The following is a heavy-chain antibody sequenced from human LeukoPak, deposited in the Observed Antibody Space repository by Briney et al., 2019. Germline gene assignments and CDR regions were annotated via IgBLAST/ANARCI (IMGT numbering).Heavy chain of an antibody. CDR1: GFSVSSYE. Sequence: GGSLRLSCAASGFSVSSYEFNWVRQAPGKGLEWISYISSSGSSLDYADSVKGRFTISRDNAKNSVFLHMSSLRPEDTAVYYCVRDLWFGDLPRVYWGQGTLVTVSS. V-gene: IGHV3-48*03. D-gene: IGHD3-10*01. CDR3: VRDLWFGDLPRVY. J-gene: IGHJ4*02. CDR2: ISSSGSSL.